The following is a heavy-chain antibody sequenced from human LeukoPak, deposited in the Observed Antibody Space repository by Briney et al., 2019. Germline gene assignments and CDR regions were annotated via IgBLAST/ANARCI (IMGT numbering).Heavy chain of an antibody. Sequence: SETLSLTCTVSGGSISSGGYYWSWIRQHPGKGLEWIGYIYYSGSTYYNPSLKSRVTISVDTSKNQFSLKLSSVTAADTAVYCCASAGYSSSWYSPFGPWGQGTLVTVSS. CDR1: GGSISSGGYY. CDR2: IYYSGST. CDR3: ASAGYSSSWYSPFGP. V-gene: IGHV4-31*03. D-gene: IGHD6-13*01. J-gene: IGHJ5*02.